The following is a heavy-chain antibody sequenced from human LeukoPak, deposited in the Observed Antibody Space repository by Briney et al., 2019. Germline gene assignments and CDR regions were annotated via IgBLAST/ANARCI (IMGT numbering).Heavy chain of an antibody. Sequence: GGSLRLSCAVSGFTFSSYAMHWVRQAPGKGLEWVAVISYDRSNKYYADSVKGRFTISRDNSKNTLYLQMNSLRAEDTAVYYCARDNDSRDPPHFDYWGQGTLVTVSS. D-gene: IGHD3-16*01. V-gene: IGHV3-30*04. CDR2: ISYDRSNK. J-gene: IGHJ4*02. CDR3: ARDNDSRDPPHFDY. CDR1: GFTFSSYA.